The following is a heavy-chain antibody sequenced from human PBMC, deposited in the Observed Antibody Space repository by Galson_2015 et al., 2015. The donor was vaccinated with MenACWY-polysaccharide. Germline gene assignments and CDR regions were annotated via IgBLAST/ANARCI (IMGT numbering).Heavy chain of an antibody. CDR2: ISSSSNTI. CDR1: GFSFSTYT. Sequence: SLRLSCAASGFSFSTYTMNSVRQAPGKGLEWVSHISSSSNTIYYADSVKGRFTISRDNVENSLYLQMNSLRAEDTALYYCVRSAFFDYWGQGNLVTVSS. CDR3: VRSAFFDY. J-gene: IGHJ4*02. V-gene: IGHV3-48*01.